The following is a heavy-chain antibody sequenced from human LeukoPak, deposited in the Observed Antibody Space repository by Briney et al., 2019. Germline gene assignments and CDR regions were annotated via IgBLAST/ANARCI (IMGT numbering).Heavy chain of an antibody. V-gene: IGHV1-18*01. CDR2: ISAYNGNT. D-gene: IGHD2-15*01. J-gene: IGHJ4*02. CDR1: GYTFTSYG. Sequence: ASVKVSCKASGYTFTSYGISWVRQAPGQGLEWMGWISAYNGNTNYAQKLQGRVTMTTDTSTSTAYMELRSLRSDDTAVYYCARDRYCGGGSCWYYFDYWGQGTLVTVFS. CDR3: ARDRYCGGGSCWYYFDY.